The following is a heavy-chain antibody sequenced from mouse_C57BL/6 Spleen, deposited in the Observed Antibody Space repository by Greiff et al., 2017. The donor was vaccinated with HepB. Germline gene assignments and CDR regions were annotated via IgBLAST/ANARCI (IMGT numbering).Heavy chain of an antibody. CDR2: IYWDDDK. D-gene: IGHD2-2*01. CDR3: GRRRGYGGAMDY. CDR1: GFSLSTSGMG. V-gene: IGHV8-12*01. J-gene: IGHJ4*01. Sequence: QVQLKESGPGILQSSQTLSLTCSFSGFSLSTSGMGVSWIRQPSGKGLEWLAHIYWDDDKRYNPSLKSRLTISKDTSRNQVFLTITSVDPADTATYYCGRRRGYGGAMDYWGQGTSVTVSS.